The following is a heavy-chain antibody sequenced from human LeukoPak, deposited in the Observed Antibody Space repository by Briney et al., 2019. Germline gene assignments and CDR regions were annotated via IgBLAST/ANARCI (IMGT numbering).Heavy chain of an antibody. V-gene: IGHV4-34*01. Sequence: SETLSLTCGVSGVSFSGYYWSWIRQAPGKGPEWIGEISHTGRTAYNPSLKSRVTISLDTSKNQFSLKLTFVSAADTAVYYCTGTSPGIPLDFWGQGTLVTVSS. CDR2: ISHTGRT. J-gene: IGHJ4*02. D-gene: IGHD1-26*01. CDR1: GVSFSGYY. CDR3: TGTSPGIPLDF.